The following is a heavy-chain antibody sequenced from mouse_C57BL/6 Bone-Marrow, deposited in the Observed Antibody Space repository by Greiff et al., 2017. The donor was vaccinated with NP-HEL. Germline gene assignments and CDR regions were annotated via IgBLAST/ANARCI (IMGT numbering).Heavy chain of an antibody. CDR3: ARSIYYYGSGGYFDV. D-gene: IGHD1-1*01. Sequence: VQLQQSGAELVRPGTSVKMSCKASGYTFTNYWIGWAKQRPGHGLEWIGDIYPGGGYTNYNEKFKGKATLTADKSSSTAYMQFSSLTSEDSAIYYCARSIYYYGSGGYFDVWGTGTTVTVSS. CDR2: IYPGGGYT. CDR1: GYTFTNYW. J-gene: IGHJ1*03. V-gene: IGHV1-63*01.